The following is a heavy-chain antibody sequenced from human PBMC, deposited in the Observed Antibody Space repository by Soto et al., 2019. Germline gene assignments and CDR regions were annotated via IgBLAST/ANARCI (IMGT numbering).Heavy chain of an antibody. Sequence: QVQLVESGGGVVQPGRSLRLSCAASGFTFSSYALHWVRRAPGKGLEWVAVISYDGSNKYYADSVKGRFTISRDNSKNTLYLQMNSLRAEDTAVYYCARDISGYYSYDYWGQGTLVTVSS. V-gene: IGHV3-30-3*01. CDR3: ARDISGYYSYDY. D-gene: IGHD3-22*01. J-gene: IGHJ4*02. CDR1: GFTFSSYA. CDR2: ISYDGSNK.